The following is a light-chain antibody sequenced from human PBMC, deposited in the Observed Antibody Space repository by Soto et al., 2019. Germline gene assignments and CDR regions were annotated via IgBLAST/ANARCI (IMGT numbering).Light chain of an antibody. CDR2: GAS. CDR3: QQYNNWPDMYT. V-gene: IGKV3-15*01. CDR1: RSVGTT. Sequence: EMVMTQSPATLSVSPGERVILSCRASRSVGTTLAWYQQKPGQAPRLLIYGASTRATGIPARFSGSGSGTAFTLTIISLQSEDFAVYYCQQYNNWPDMYTFGQGTKLEIK. J-gene: IGKJ2*01.